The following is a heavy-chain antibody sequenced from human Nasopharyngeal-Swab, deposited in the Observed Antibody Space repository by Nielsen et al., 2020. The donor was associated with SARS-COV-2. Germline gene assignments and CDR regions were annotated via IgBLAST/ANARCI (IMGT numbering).Heavy chain of an antibody. V-gene: IGHV4-39*02. Sequence: SETLSLTCTVSGGSITSSRHSWGWIRQPPGKGLEWIGQILVNRYTEYHPSVRGRITVYADTSENYFSLRLSSVTAADTAVYYCARLDPFGSEDKWGQGTLVTVSS. CDR2: ILVNRYT. CDR1: GGSITSSRHS. D-gene: IGHD3-3*01. J-gene: IGHJ4*02. CDR3: ARLDPFGSEDK.